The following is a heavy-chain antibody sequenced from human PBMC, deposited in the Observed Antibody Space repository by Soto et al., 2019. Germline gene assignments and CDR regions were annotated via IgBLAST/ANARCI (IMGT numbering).Heavy chain of an antibody. Sequence: ASVKVSCKASGYTFTSYYMHWVRQAPGQGLERMGIINPSGGSTSYAQKFQGRVTMTRDTSTSTVYMELSSLRSEDTAVYYCARGATSTTYYYDSSGYLIPPLIWGQGTMVTVSS. CDR1: GYTFTSYY. D-gene: IGHD3-22*01. V-gene: IGHV1-46*01. J-gene: IGHJ3*02. CDR2: INPSGGST. CDR3: ARGATSTTYYYDSSGYLIPPLI.